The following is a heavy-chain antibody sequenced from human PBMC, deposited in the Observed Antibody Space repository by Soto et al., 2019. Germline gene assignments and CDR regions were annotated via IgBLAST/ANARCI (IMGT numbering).Heavy chain of an antibody. D-gene: IGHD4-17*01. CDR2: ISAYNGNT. CDR3: AGGDTQSTETPIRY. J-gene: IGHJ4*02. CDR1: CYSFSTYG. Sequence: TSAKVTCNASCYSFSTYGITWVRQAPGQWLEWMGWISAYNGNTNYAQKLQGRPTMTTDTSTSTAYMELRSLRSDDTAVYYCAGGDTQSTETPIRYWGQGTLVTVSS. V-gene: IGHV1-18*01.